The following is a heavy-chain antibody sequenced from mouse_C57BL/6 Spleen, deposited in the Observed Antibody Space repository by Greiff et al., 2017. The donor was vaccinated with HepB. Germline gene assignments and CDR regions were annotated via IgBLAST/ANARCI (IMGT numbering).Heavy chain of an antibody. CDR3: AKGHRGGYFDY. J-gene: IGHJ2*01. CDR1: GYSITSGYD. CDR2: ISYSGST. V-gene: IGHV3-1*01. D-gene: IGHD6-1*01. Sequence: DVKLVESGPGMVKPSQSLSLTCTVTGYSITSGYDWHWIRHFPGNKLEWMGYISYSGSTNYNPSLKSRISITHDTSKNHFFLKLNSVTTEDTATYYCAKGHRGGYFDYWGQGTTLTVSS.